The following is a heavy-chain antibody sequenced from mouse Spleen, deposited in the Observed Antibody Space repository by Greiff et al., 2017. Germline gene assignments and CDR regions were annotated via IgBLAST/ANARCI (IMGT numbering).Heavy chain of an antibody. D-gene: IGHD2-10*02. CDR3: ARSVEGYGPESPHGYFDV. V-gene: IGHV1-76*01. CDR2: IYPGSGNT. Sequence: VQLQQSGAELVRPGASVKLSCKASGYTFTDYYINWVKQRPGQGLEWIARIYPGSGNTYYNEKFKGKATLTAEKSSSTAYMQLSSLTSEDSAVYVCARSVEGYGPESPHGYFDVWGAGTTVTVSS. CDR1: GYTFTDYY. J-gene: IGHJ1*01.